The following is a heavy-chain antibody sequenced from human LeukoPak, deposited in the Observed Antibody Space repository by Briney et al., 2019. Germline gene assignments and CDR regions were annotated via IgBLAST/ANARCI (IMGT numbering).Heavy chain of an antibody. CDR2: IYYSGSST. D-gene: IGHD3-10*01. CDR3: ARTSRHYYGSGSNLTPWPAGMDV. V-gene: IGHV4-59*01. CDR1: GGSMSGFF. Sequence: SETLSLTCTVSGGSMSGFFWTWIRQPPGKELEWIGSIYYSGSSTKYTPSLKRRVTTSVDTYNSHFSMKLSSATAADTAVYYCARTSRHYYGSGSNLTPWPAGMDVWGQGTTVTVSS. J-gene: IGHJ6*02.